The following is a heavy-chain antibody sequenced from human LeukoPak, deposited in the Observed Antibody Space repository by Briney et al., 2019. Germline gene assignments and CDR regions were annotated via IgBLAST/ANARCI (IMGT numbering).Heavy chain of an antibody. V-gene: IGHV4-39*01. CDR2: IYYSGST. CDR1: GGSISSSSYY. Sequence: SETLSLTCTVSGGSISSSSYYWGWIRQPPGKGLEWIGSIYYSGSTYYNPSLKSRFTISVDTSKNQFSLKLSSVTAADTAVYYCARHRNYYGSGSYSYWGQGTLVTVSS. D-gene: IGHD3-10*01. CDR3: ARHRNYYGSGSYSY. J-gene: IGHJ4*02.